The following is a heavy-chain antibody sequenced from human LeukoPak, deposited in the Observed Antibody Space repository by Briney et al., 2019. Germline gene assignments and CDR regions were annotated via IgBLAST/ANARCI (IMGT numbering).Heavy chain of an antibody. Sequence: GGSLRFSCAASGFTFSTYTMYWVRHPPGKRLEWVSIIGNNGGGIHYADSVKGRFTISRDNFKNALYLQMDSLRVEDTAVHYCAIDPNWGTHSWGQGVLVTVSS. CDR1: GFTFSTYT. CDR3: AIDPNWGTHS. V-gene: IGHV3-23*01. J-gene: IGHJ4*02. CDR2: IGNNGGGI. D-gene: IGHD7-27*01.